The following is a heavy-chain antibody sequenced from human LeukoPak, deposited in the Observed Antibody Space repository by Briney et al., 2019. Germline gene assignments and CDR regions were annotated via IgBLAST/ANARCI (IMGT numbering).Heavy chain of an antibody. V-gene: IGHV1-18*01. CDR3: ARDPSVVRAFDI. D-gene: IGHD2-21*01. CDR2: ISAYNGNT. J-gene: IGHJ3*02. Sequence: ASVKVSCKASGYTFTSYGISWVRQAPGQGLEWMGWISAYNGNTNYAQKLQGRVTMTTDTSTSTAYMELSSLRSEDTAVYYCARDPSVVRAFDIWGQGTMVTVSS. CDR1: GYTFTSYG.